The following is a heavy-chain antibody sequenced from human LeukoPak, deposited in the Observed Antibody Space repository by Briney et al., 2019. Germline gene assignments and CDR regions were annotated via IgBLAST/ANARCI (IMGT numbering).Heavy chain of an antibody. CDR3: TTFGLRTTVTTIDY. CDR1: GFTFSNAW. Sequence: GGSLRLSCAASGFTFSNAWMSWVRQAPGKGLEWVGRIKSKTDGGTTDYAAPVKGRFTISRDDSKNTLYLQMNSLKTEDTAVYYCTTFGLRTTVTTIDYWGQGTLVTVSS. D-gene: IGHD4-11*01. V-gene: IGHV3-15*01. J-gene: IGHJ4*02. CDR2: IKSKTDGGTT.